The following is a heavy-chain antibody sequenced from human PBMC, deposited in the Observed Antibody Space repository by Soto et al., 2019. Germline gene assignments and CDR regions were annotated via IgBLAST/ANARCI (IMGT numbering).Heavy chain of an antibody. CDR3: ARGDYGDYEAAGDAFDI. Sequence: GGSLRLSCAASGFTFSSYWMSWVRQAPGKGLEWVANIKQDGSEKYYVDSVKGRFTISRDNAKNSLYLQMNSLRAEDTAVYYCARGDYGDYEAAGDAFDIWGQGTMVTVSS. D-gene: IGHD4-17*01. V-gene: IGHV3-7*01. CDR1: GFTFSSYW. J-gene: IGHJ3*02. CDR2: IKQDGSEK.